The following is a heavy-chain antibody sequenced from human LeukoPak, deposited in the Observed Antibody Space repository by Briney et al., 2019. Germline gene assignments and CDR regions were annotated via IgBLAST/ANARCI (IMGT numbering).Heavy chain of an antibody. J-gene: IGHJ3*02. CDR1: GFTFSNAW. CDR3: TTEDGIAAAYEAFDI. D-gene: IGHD6-13*01. Sequence: PGGSLRLSCAASGFTFSNAWMSWVRQAPGKGLEWVCRIKSKTDGGTTDYAAPVKGRFTISRDNSKNTLYLQMNSLKTEDTAVYYCTTEDGIAAAYEAFDIWGQGTMVTVSS. CDR2: IKSKTDGGTT. V-gene: IGHV3-15*01.